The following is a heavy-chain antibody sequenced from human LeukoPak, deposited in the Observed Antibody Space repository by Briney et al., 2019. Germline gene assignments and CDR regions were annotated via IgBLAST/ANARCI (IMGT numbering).Heavy chain of an antibody. CDR1: GGSISSYY. Sequence: SETLSLTCTVSGGSISSYYWSWIRQPPGKGLEWIGYIYYSGSTNYNPSLKSRVTISVDTSKNQFSLKLSSVTAADTAVYYCARYRVVAPYYYHYGMDVWGQGATVTVSS. D-gene: IGHD3-22*01. CDR2: IYYSGST. V-gene: IGHV4-59*01. CDR3: ARYRVVAPYYYHYGMDV. J-gene: IGHJ6*02.